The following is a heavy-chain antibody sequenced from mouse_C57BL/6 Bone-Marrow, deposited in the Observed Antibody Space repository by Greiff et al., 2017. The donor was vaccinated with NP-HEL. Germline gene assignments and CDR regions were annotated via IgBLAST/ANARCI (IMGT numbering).Heavy chain of an antibody. Sequence: EVKLMESGGGLVQPGGSLKLSCAASGFTFSDHGMAWVRQAPRKGPEWVAFISNLAYSIYYADTVTGRFTISRENAKNTLYLEMSSLRSEDTAMYYCARITTVDWYFDVWGTGTTVTVSS. CDR2: ISNLAYSI. CDR3: ARITTVDWYFDV. V-gene: IGHV5-15*01. CDR1: GFTFSDHG. J-gene: IGHJ1*03. D-gene: IGHD1-1*01.